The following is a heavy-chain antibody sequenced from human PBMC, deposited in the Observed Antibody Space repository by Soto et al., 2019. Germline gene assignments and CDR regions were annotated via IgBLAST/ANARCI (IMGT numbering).Heavy chain of an antibody. Sequence: QVQLQESGPGLVKPSETLSLTCTVSGGSISSYYWSWIRQSPGKGLEWIGYIYYSGSTNYSPSLHTRVTISVDTPKNQFSLNLRSVTTADTAVYYCARVPATRSPNWFDPWGQGTLVTVSS. CDR2: IYYSGST. CDR3: ARVPATRSPNWFDP. V-gene: IGHV4-59*01. J-gene: IGHJ5*02. CDR1: GGSISSYY.